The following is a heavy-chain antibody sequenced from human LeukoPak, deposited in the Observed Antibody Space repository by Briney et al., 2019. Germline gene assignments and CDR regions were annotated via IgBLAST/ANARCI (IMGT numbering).Heavy chain of an antibody. V-gene: IGHV4-4*07. CDR3: ARDDCSSTSCHFAFDY. CDR1: GDSISDYY. J-gene: IGHJ4*01. Sequence: SETLSLTCTVSGDSISDYYWGWIRQPAGKGLEWIGRFLTSGTTNYNPSLESRVTMSVGMSKKQFFLNLTSVTAADTAVYYCARDDCSSTSCHFAFDYWGRGILVTVSS. D-gene: IGHD2-2*01. CDR2: FLTSGTT.